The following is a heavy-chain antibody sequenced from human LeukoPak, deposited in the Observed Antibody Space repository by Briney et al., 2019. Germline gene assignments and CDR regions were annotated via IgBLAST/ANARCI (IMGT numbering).Heavy chain of an antibody. V-gene: IGHV3-23*01. CDR3: AKDPGYYYDSSVYYPSYYYYGMDV. D-gene: IGHD3-22*01. J-gene: IGHJ6*02. CDR2: ISGSGGST. CDR1: GFTFSSFA. Sequence: GGSLRLSCAASGFTFSSFAMSCLRQAPGKGLEWVSAISGSGGSTYYADSVKGRFTISRDNSKNTLYLQMNSLRAEDTAVYYCAKDPGYYYDSSVYYPSYYYYGMDVWGQGTTVTVSS.